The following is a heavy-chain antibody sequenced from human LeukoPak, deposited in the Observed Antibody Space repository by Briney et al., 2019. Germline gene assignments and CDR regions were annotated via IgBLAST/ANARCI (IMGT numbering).Heavy chain of an antibody. CDR2: IKQDGSEK. CDR1: GFTFSSYW. Sequence: TGGSLRLSCVASGFTFSSYWMSWVRQAPGKGLEWVANIKQDGSEKYYVDSVKGRFTISRDNAKNSLYLQMNSLRAEDTAVYYCAREGQLGETDYWGQGTLVTVSS. CDR3: AREGQLGETDY. J-gene: IGHJ4*02. D-gene: IGHD6-13*01. V-gene: IGHV3-7*01.